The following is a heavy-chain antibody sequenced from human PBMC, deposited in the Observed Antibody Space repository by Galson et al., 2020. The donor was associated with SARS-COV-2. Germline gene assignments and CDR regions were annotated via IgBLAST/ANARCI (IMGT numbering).Heavy chain of an antibody. CDR3: AKVGGSGSSYFEALGI. CDR1: GYSISSGFY. Sequence: SQTPSHTFDVYGYSISSGFYWGWLRQSPGKGLEWIGIIYHSGTTYYNPSLKSRVSISVDTSKNQSSLNLNVVTAADTAVYYCAKVGGSGSSYFEALGIWGPGTMVTVSS. D-gene: IGHD1-1*01. J-gene: IGHJ3*02. CDR2: IYHSGTT. V-gene: IGHV4-38-2*01.